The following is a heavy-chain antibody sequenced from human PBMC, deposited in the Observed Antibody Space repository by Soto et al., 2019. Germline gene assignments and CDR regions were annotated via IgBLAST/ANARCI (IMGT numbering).Heavy chain of an antibody. D-gene: IGHD4-4*01. V-gene: IGHV1-46*03. J-gene: IGHJ4*02. CDR1: GYTFTSYY. Sequence: ASLKVSCKASGYTFTSYYMHWVRQAPGQGLEWMGIINPSGGSTSYAQKFQGRVTMTRDASTSTVYMELSSLRSEDTAVYYCARTGATVTTLDYWGQGTLVTVSS. CDR3: ARTGATVTTLDY. CDR2: INPSGGST.